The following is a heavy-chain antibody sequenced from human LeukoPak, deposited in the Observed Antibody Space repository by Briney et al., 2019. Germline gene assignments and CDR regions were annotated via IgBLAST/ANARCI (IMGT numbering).Heavy chain of an antibody. J-gene: IGHJ4*02. Sequence: GGSLRLSCAASGLTFRTYWMHWVRQAPGKGLVWVSRINSDGSTTYYADSVKGRFTISRDNSKNTLYLQMNSLRAEDTAVYYCAKARDYYGLFDYWGQGTLVTVSS. D-gene: IGHD3-10*01. CDR2: INSDGSTT. CDR3: AKARDYYGLFDY. V-gene: IGHV3-74*01. CDR1: GLTFRTYW.